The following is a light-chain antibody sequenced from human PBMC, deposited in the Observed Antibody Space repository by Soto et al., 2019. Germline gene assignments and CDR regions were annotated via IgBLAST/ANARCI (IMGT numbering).Light chain of an antibody. CDR3: QQTYSTPLT. J-gene: IGKJ4*01. CDR2: FAS. V-gene: IGKV1-39*01. Sequence: DIQMTQSPSSLSASVGDRVTITCRASQSIRNYLNWYQQKPGKAPKLLIEFASTLQSGVPSRFSGSGSGTDFTLTITSLQPADFATYHCQQTYSTPLTFGGGTKVDIK. CDR1: QSIRNY.